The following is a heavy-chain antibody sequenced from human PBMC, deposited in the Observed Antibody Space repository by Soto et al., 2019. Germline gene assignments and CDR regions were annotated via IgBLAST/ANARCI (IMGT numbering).Heavy chain of an antibody. V-gene: IGHV4-4*02. CDR1: GGSISSSNW. CDR3: ARASYDSSGYYSRYFDL. D-gene: IGHD3-22*01. J-gene: IGHJ2*01. CDR2: FYHSGST. Sequence: QVQLQESGPGLVKPSGTLSLTCAVSGGSISSSNWWSWVRQPPGKGLEWIGEFYHSGSTNYNPSLKSRVNISVDKSKNQFSLKLSSVTAADTAVYYCARASYDSSGYYSRYFDLWGRGTLVTVSS.